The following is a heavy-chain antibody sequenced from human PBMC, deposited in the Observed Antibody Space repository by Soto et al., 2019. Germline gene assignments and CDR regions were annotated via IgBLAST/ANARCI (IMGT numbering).Heavy chain of an antibody. D-gene: IGHD4-17*01. CDR3: AHAGDYDLLSFDH. CDR1: GFSLTTTSMG. Sequence: QITLKESGPPLVRPAQTLTVTCAFSGFSLTTTSMGVAWIRQPPGKALEWLALIYWDDDQQYSPSLKDRLTISKDTSRSRVVLTISNMNPEDTGTYFCAHAGDYDLLSFDHWGPGTLVTVSS. CDR2: IYWDDDQ. V-gene: IGHV2-5*02. J-gene: IGHJ4*02.